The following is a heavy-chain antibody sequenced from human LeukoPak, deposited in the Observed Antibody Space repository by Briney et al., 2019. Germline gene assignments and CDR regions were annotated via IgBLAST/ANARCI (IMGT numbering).Heavy chain of an antibody. D-gene: IGHD3-16*01. CDR2: ISSSSSYI. J-gene: IGHJ4*02. Sequence: GGSLRLSCAAPGFTFSSYSMNWVRQAPGKGLEWVSSISSSSSYIYYTDSVKGRFTISRDNAKNSLYLQMNSLRAEDTAVYYCAIGGTALYYFDYWGQGTLVTVSS. CDR3: AIGGTALYYFDY. CDR1: GFTFSSYS. V-gene: IGHV3-21*01.